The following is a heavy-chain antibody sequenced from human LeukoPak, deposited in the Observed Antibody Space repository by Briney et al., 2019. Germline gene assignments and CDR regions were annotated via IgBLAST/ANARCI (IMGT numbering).Heavy chain of an antibody. CDR3: AKAGVTTFPYYFDY. J-gene: IGHJ4*02. Sequence: GGSLRLSCAGSGFTFSSYGMSWVRQAPGKGLEWVAAISDSGAATNYADSVKGRFTMSRDNSKNTLYLQMNSLRADDTAVYYCAKAGVTTFPYYFDYWGQGALVTVSS. CDR1: GFTFSSYG. CDR2: ISDSGAAT. D-gene: IGHD2/OR15-2a*01. V-gene: IGHV3-23*01.